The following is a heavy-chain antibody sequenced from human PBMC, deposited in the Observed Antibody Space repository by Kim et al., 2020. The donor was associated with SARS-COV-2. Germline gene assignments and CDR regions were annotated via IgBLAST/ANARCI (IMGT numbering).Heavy chain of an antibody. Sequence: SETLSLTCAVYGGSFSGYYWSWVRQPPGKGLEWVWEINHSGSTTYNPSPKSRVTISVDATTNQISLKLSSVTAADTAVYYCARDNYYGSGSYTYGMDVWGDRTT. V-gene: IGHV4-34*01. CDR1: GGSFSGYY. CDR2: INHSGST. CDR3: ARDNYYGSGSYTYGMDV. J-gene: IGHJ6*01. D-gene: IGHD3-10*01.